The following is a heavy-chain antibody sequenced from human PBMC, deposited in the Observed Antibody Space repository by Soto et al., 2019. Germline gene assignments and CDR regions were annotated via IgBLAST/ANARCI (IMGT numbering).Heavy chain of an antibody. Sequence: PGGSLRLSCAASGFTFSSYSMNWVRQAPGKGLEWVSSISSSSSYIYYADSVKGRFTISRDNAKNSLYLQMNSLRAEDTAVYYCARDGRGGQKPRGPYYYYGTDVWGQGTTVTVSS. CDR2: ISSSSSYI. CDR1: GFTFSSYS. CDR3: ARDGRGGQKPRGPYYYYGTDV. V-gene: IGHV3-21*01. J-gene: IGHJ6*02. D-gene: IGHD3-10*01.